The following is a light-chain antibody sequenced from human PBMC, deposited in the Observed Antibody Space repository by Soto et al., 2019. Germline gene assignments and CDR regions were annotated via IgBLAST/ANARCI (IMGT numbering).Light chain of an antibody. V-gene: IGKV3-20*01. CDR2: AAS. Sequence: EIVLTQFPGTLSLSPGERATLSCRASLSVGLNYVAWYQQKPGQAPRVIIYAASNRASGIPDRFSGSGSGSDFTLTISRLEPEDFAVYYCQQYGTSPWAFGQGTKVEIK. CDR3: QQYGTSPWA. J-gene: IGKJ1*01. CDR1: LSVGLNY.